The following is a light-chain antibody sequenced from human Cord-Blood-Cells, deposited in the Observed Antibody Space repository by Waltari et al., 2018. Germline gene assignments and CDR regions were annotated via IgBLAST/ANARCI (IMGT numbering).Light chain of an antibody. CDR2: EGS. V-gene: IGLV2-23*01. CDR3: CSYAGSSTWV. CDR1: SSDVGSYNL. Sequence: QSALTQPASVSGSPGQSITISCTGTSSDVGSYNLVSWYQQHPGKAPKLMIYEGSKRSSGVSSRCSGSNSGNTASLTISGLQAEDEADYYCCSYAGSSTWVFGGGTKLTVL. J-gene: IGLJ3*02.